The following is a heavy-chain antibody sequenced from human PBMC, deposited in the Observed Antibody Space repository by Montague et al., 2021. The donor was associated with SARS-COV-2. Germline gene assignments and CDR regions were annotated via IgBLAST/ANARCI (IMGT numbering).Heavy chain of an antibody. D-gene: IGHD1-26*01. CDR2: IYHTGST. V-gene: IGHV4-4*02. J-gene: IGHJ4*02. CDR1: GESFSTDYW. CDR3: ARTGSGRSDLAY. Sequence: SETLSLTCVVSGESFSTDYWWTWVHLPPGKVLWWVGGIYHTGSTKYTPSLKSRGSMSDDKSWNQFSLRLSSVTAADPAIYYGARTGSGRSDLAYWGQGTLVTVSS.